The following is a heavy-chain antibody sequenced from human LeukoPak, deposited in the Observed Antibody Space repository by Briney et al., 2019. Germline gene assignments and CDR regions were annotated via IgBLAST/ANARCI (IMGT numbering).Heavy chain of an antibody. J-gene: IGHJ4*02. Sequence: GGSLRLPCAASEFTFSSYTINWVRQAPGKGLEWVSSISSTSTYISYADSVKGRFTISRDNAKNSLYLQMNSLRAEDTAVYYCARGGGNFDYWGQGTLVTVSS. CDR3: ARGGGNFDY. CDR2: ISSTSTYI. CDR1: EFTFSSYT. V-gene: IGHV3-21*01. D-gene: IGHD2-15*01.